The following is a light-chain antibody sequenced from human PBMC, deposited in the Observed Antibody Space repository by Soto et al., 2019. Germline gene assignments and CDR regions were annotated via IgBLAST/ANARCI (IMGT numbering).Light chain of an antibody. J-gene: IGKJ4*01. CDR2: LGS. CDR1: QSLLHSNGYNY. CDR3: MQALQTPVT. V-gene: IGKV2-28*01. Sequence: DIVMTQSPLSLPVTPGEPASISCRSSQSLLHSNGYNYLDWYLQKPGQSPQLLTYLGSNRASGVPDRVSGSGSGTDFTLKISRVEAEDVGVYYCMQALQTPVTFGGGTKVEIK.